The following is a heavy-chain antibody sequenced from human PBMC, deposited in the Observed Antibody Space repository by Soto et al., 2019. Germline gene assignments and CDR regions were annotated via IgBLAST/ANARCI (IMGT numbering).Heavy chain of an antibody. V-gene: IGHV3-30-3*01. J-gene: IGHJ6*02. CDR1: GFTFSSYV. CDR2: ISYDGSNK. CDR3: ARDSPYSSGWYQPWTYYYYGMDV. Sequence: QVQLVESGGGVVQPGRSLRLSCAASGFTFSSYVMHWVRQAPGKGLEWVAVISYDGSNKYYADSVKGRFTISRDNSKNTLYLQMNSLRAEDTAVYYCARDSPYSSGWYQPWTYYYYGMDVWGQGTTVTVSS. D-gene: IGHD6-19*01.